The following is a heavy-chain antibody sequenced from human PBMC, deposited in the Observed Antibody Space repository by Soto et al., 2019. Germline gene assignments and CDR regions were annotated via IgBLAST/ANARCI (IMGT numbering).Heavy chain of an antibody. V-gene: IGHV2-5*02. J-gene: IGHJ4*02. CDR3: SHIVVAGLGYYFDY. Sequence: QITLKESGPTLVKPTQTLTLTCTFSGFSLSTTRVAVGWIRQPPGKALEWLALIFWADDKRYSTFLKSRLTITKDTSKNQVVLTMTNMDPVDTATYYCSHIVVAGLGYYFDYWGQGTLVTVSS. CDR1: GFSLSTTRVA. CDR2: IFWADDK. D-gene: IGHD2-21*01.